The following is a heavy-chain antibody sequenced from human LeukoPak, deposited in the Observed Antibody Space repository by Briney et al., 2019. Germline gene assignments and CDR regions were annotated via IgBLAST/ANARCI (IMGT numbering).Heavy chain of an antibody. D-gene: IGHD6-13*01. J-gene: IGHJ6*02. CDR2: ISYDGSNK. CDR1: GFTFSSYA. Sequence: PGRSLRLSCAASGFTFSSYAMHWVRQAPGKGLEWVAVISYDGSNKYYADSVKGRFTISRDNSKNTLYLQMNSLRAEDTAVYYCARDLEQQLVRNYYYYYGMDVWGQGTTVTVSS. CDR3: ARDLEQQLVRNYYYYYGMDV. V-gene: IGHV3-30-3*01.